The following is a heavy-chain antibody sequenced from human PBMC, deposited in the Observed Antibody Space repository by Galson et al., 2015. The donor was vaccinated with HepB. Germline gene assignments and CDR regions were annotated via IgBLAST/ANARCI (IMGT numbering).Heavy chain of an antibody. Sequence: SLRLSCAASGFTFSSYAMSWVRQAPGKGLEWVSAISGSGGSTYYADSVKGRFTISRDNSKNTLYLQMNSLRAEDTAVYYCAKDPAPKYSSSSKVAFDIWGQGTMVTVSS. J-gene: IGHJ3*02. CDR3: AKDPAPKYSSSSKVAFDI. CDR2: ISGSGGST. CDR1: GFTFSSYA. D-gene: IGHD6-13*01. V-gene: IGHV3-23*01.